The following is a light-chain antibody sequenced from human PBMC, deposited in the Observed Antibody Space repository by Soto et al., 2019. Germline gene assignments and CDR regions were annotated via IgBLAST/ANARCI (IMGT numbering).Light chain of an antibody. Sequence: DIQMTQSPSTLSASVGDRVTITCRASQSISSWLAWYQQKPGKAPKLLIYKASSLESGVPSRFSGSGSGTEFTLTISSLQPDDFATYYCQQYNSNSVTFVQGTKVEIK. CDR1: QSISSW. CDR2: KAS. CDR3: QQYNSNSVT. J-gene: IGKJ1*01. V-gene: IGKV1-5*03.